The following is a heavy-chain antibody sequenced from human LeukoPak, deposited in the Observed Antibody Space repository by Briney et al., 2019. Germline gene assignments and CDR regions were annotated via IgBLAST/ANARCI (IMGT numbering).Heavy chain of an antibody. J-gene: IGHJ3*02. CDR1: GYTFTNHY. CDR2: ISPSGDRT. CDR3: ARELGEAGANAFDI. Sequence: ASVKVSCKASGYTFTNHYMHWVRQAPGQGLEWLGLISPSGDRTWYAQKFQGRVSMTRDMSTSTDYMELSSLRSEDTAVYYCARELGEAGANAFDIWGQGTMVTVSS. V-gene: IGHV1-46*01. D-gene: IGHD1-26*01.